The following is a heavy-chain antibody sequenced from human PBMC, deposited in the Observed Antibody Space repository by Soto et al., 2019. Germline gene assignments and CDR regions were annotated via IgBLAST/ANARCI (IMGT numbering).Heavy chain of an antibody. CDR1: GGSISSGGYY. V-gene: IGHV4-31*03. Sequence: SETLSLTCTVSGGSISSGGYYWSWIRQHPGKGLEWIGYIYYSGSTYYNPSFERRVAMSVDTSRNQFSLKLTSVTAADTAVYFCARLVYDTRLNYMYFDFWGPGTLVTVSS. J-gene: IGHJ4*02. CDR2: IYYSGST. D-gene: IGHD3-10*01. CDR3: ARLVYDTRLNYMYFDF.